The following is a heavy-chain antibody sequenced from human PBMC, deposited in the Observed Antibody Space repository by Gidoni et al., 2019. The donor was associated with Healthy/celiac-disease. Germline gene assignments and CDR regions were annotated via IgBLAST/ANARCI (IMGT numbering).Heavy chain of an antibody. D-gene: IGHD5-12*01. CDR1: GFTFSSYG. J-gene: IGHJ4*02. Sequence: QVQLVESGGGVVQPGRSLRLSCAASGFTFSSYGMPWVRQAPGKGLEWVAVISYDGSNKYYADSVKGRFTISRDNSKNTLYLQMNSLRAEDTAVYYCAKVFKFGYDFDYWGQGTLVTVSS. CDR2: ISYDGSNK. V-gene: IGHV3-30*18. CDR3: AKVFKFGYDFDY.